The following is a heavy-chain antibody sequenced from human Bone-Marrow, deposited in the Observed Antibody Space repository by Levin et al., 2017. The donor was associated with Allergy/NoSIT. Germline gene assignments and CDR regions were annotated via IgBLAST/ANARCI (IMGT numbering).Heavy chain of an antibody. CDR2: IWHDGSKQ. CDR3: ARDQLTYTYDKRGFQQQERNFHR. J-gene: IGHJ2*01. D-gene: IGHD6-13*01. V-gene: IGHV3-33*01. Sequence: RGESLKISCEGSGFTFSNFGMHWVRPTPGKGLEWVALIWHDGSKQYYGDSVKGRLTISRDNSKNTLYLQISRLRADDTALYFCARDQLTYTYDKRGFQQQERNFHRWGRGTLVTVSS. CDR1: GFTFSNFG.